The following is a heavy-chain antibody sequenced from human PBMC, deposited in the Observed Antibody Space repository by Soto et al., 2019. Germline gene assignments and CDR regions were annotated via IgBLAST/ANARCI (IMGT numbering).Heavy chain of an antibody. D-gene: IGHD2-21*01. CDR3: ARGHIPVYGPVPDYFDS. CDR1: GGSLRGSY. J-gene: IGHJ4*02. CDR2: VTHSGST. Sequence: QVHLQQWGAGLLKPSETLSLTCGVYGGSLRGSYWSWIRQPPGKALERLGKVTHSGSTTFNPSLKRRVSVSVDTSDNQFSLKLTSVTAADTAVYYCARGHIPVYGPVPDYFDSWGQGTLVTVSS. V-gene: IGHV4-34*02.